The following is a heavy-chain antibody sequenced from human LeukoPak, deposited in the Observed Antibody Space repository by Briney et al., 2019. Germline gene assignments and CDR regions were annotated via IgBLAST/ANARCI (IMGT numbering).Heavy chain of an antibody. CDR3: ARGARAATGYYYYYMDV. D-gene: IGHD2-15*01. CDR1: GLTASSNP. CDR2: IYTGGST. V-gene: IGHV3-53*01. Sequence: GGSLRLSCAASGLTASSNPMSGVRQAPGKGLEGALVIYTGGSTDYADSVKGRFTISRDNSKNTLYLQMNSLRAEDTAVYYCARGARAATGYYYYYMDVWGKGTTVTVSS. J-gene: IGHJ6*03.